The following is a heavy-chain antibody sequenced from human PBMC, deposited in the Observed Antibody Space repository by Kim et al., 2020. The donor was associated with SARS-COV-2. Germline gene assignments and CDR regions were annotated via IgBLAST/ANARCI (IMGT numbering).Heavy chain of an antibody. D-gene: IGHD1-26*01. Sequence: YNPSLKSRVTISVDKSKNQFSLKLSSVTAADTAVYYCARGRGSYRAFDIWGQGTMVTVSS. CDR3: ARGRGSYRAFDI. V-gene: IGHV4-4*02. J-gene: IGHJ3*02.